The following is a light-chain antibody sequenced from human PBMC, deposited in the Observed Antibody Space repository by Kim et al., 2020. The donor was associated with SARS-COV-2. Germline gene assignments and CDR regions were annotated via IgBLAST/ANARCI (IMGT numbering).Light chain of an antibody. J-gene: IGLJ3*02. V-gene: IGLV3-21*04. CDR1: DIGTKS. CDR3: QVWDSGSDHWV. Sequence: SYELTQPPSVSEAPGKTATLTCGGDDIGTKSVHWYQQKPGQAPVLVIYYDTDRPSGIPERFSASNSGNTATLTVSRVEAGDEADYYCQVWDSGSDHWVFGGGTQLTV. CDR2: YDT.